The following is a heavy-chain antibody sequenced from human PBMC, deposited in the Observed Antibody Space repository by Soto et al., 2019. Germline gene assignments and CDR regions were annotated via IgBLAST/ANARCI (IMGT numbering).Heavy chain of an antibody. CDR1: GYTFSDYG. J-gene: IGHJ4*02. CDR2: ISAKNGNT. V-gene: IGHV1-18*01. Sequence: QVQLVQSGTDVKKPGASVKVSCKTSGYTFSDYGISWVRQAPGQGLEWMGWISAKNGNTNFAQKFRGRVTMTTDTSTSTVYMELRSPKADDTAVYYCAREPPETPPDYWGQGTLVTVSS. CDR3: AREPPETPPDY.